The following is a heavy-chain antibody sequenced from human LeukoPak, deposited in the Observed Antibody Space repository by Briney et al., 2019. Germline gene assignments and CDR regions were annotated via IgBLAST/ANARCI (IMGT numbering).Heavy chain of an antibody. Sequence: SVKVSCTASGGTFSSYAISWVRQAPGQGLEWMGGIIPIFGTANYAQKFQGRVTITADESTSTAYMELSSLRSEDTAVYYCARGFGYRGTFDYWGQGTLVTVSS. CDR1: GGTFSSYA. D-gene: IGHD3-16*01. CDR2: IIPIFGTA. J-gene: IGHJ4*02. V-gene: IGHV1-69*13. CDR3: ARGFGYRGTFDY.